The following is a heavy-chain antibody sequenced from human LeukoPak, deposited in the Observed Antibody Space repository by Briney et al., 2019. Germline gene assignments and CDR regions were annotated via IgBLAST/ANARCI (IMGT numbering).Heavy chain of an antibody. J-gene: IGHJ4*02. CDR1: GFTFGTYG. V-gene: IGHV3-30*18. CDR2: ILYDGSNK. D-gene: IGHD6-13*01. CDR3: AKGYSSSWYSSYFEY. Sequence: PGGSLRLSCAASGFTFGTYGMYWVRQAPGKGLEWVAVILYDGSNKYYADSVKGRFSISRDNSKNTLYLQMNSLRAEDTAVYYCAKGYSSSWYSSYFEYWGQGTLVTVSS.